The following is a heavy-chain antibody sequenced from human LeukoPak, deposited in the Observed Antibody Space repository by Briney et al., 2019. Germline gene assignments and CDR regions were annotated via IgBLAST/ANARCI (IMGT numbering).Heavy chain of an antibody. Sequence: GGSLRLSCAASGFTFSDCYMSWIRQAPGKGLEWVSYISSSGSTIYYADSVKGRFTISRDNAKNSLYLQMNSLRAEDTAVYYCARDKNWNYNYYYYMDVWGKGTTVTVSS. V-gene: IGHV3-11*01. J-gene: IGHJ6*03. CDR1: GFTFSDCY. CDR2: ISSSGSTI. D-gene: IGHD1-1*01. CDR3: ARDKNWNYNYYYYMDV.